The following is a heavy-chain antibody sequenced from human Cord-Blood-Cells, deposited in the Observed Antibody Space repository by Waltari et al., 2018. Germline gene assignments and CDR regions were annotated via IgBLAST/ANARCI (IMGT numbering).Heavy chain of an antibody. J-gene: IGHJ5*02. Sequence: VRQATGHGLEWMGWMNPNSGNTGYAQKFQGRVTMTRNTSISTAYMELSSLRSEDTAVYYCARGGITIFGVVIMVWFDPWGQGTLVTVSS. D-gene: IGHD3-3*01. CDR2: MNPNSGNT. V-gene: IGHV1-8*01. CDR3: ARGGITIFGVVIMVWFDP.